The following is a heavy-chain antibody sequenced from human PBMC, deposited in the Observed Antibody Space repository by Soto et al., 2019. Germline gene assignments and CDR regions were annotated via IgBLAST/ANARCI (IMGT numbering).Heavy chain of an antibody. CDR2: IIPIFGTA. D-gene: IGHD2-15*01. V-gene: IGHV1-69*01. CDR3: ARVGVVRRGNYFDY. CDR1: GGTFSRHA. J-gene: IGHJ4*02. Sequence: QVQLVQSGAEVRKPGSSVKVSCKASGGTFSRHAISWVRQAPGQGLEWMGGIIPIFGTANHAQKFQGRVTIIADESTSTVYMELSSLRSEDTAVYYCARVGVVRRGNYFDYWGQGTLVTVSS.